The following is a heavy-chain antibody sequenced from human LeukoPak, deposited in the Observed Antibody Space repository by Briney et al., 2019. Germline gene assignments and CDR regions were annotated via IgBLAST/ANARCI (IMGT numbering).Heavy chain of an antibody. CDR2: INWNGGST. J-gene: IGHJ4*02. V-gene: IGHV3-20*04. Sequence: GGSLRLSCAASGFTFDDCGMSWVRQAPGKGLEWVSGINWNGGSTGYADSVKGRFTISRDNAKNSLYLQMNSLRAEDTALYYCARRIVATIKGRGYYFAYWGEGTLVTVPS. D-gene: IGHD5-12*01. CDR1: GFTFDDCG. CDR3: ARRIVATIKGRGYYFAY.